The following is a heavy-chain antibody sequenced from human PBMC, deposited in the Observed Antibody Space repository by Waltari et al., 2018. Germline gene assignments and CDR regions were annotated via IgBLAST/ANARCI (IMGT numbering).Heavy chain of an antibody. CDR3: ARDSGGMDV. CDR2: IKQDGSGN. V-gene: IGHV3-7*01. J-gene: IGHJ6*02. CDR1: GFSLSNHW. D-gene: IGHD1-26*01. Sequence: EVQLVESGGGLVQPGGSLRLSCAASGFSLSNHWMNWVRQAPGKGLEWVATIKQDGSGNFYVGSVKGRFTISRDTAKSSVCLQMNSLSAEDTAVYYCARDSGGMDVWGQGTTVTVSS.